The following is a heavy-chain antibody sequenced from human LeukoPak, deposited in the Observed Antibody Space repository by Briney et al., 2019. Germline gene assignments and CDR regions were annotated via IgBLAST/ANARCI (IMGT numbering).Heavy chain of an antibody. CDR1: GGSISGWY. CDR2: IYGSGYT. V-gene: IGHV4-59*01. D-gene: IGHD6-19*01. J-gene: IGHJ4*02. CDR3: ARETSLAGFASGLGFNY. Sequence: SETLSLTCTVSGGSISGWYWSWIRQPPGKGLEWIGYIYGSGYTNYNPSLKSRVTMSIDTSKNHFSLKLTSVTAADAATYYCARETSLAGFASGLGFNYWGQGILVTVSS.